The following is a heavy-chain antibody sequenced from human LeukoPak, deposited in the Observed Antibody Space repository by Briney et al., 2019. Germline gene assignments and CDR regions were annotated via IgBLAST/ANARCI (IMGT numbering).Heavy chain of an antibody. D-gene: IGHD6-19*01. J-gene: IGHJ6*03. V-gene: IGHV3-30*02. CDR3: AKDDSSGWPYYMDV. CDR2: IRYDGSNK. CDR1: GFTFSNAW. Sequence: PGGSLRLSCAASGFTFSNAWMSWVRQAPGKGLEWVAFIRYDGSNKYYADSVKGRFTISRDNSKNTLYLQMNSLRAEDTAVYYCAKDDSSGWPYYMDVWGKGTTVTISS.